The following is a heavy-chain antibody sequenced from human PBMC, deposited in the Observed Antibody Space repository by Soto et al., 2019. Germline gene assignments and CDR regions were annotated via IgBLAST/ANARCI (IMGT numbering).Heavy chain of an antibody. J-gene: IGHJ6*02. Sequence: SETLSLTCTVSGGSISSGGYYWSWIRQHPGKGLEWIGYIYYSGSTYYNPSLKSRVTISVDTSKNQFSLKLSSVTAADTAVYYCARGLDTVMRSSSWERPYYYYGMDVWGQGTTVTVSS. CDR2: IYYSGST. D-gene: IGHD6-13*01. CDR1: GGSISSGGYY. CDR3: ARGLDTVMRSSSWERPYYYYGMDV. V-gene: IGHV4-31*03.